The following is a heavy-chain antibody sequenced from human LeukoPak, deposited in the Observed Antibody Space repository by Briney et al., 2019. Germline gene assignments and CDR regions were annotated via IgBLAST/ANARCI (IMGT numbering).Heavy chain of an antibody. CDR1: GGSFSGYY. D-gene: IGHD2-2*01. Sequence: KPSETLSLTCAVYGGSFSGYYWSWIRQPPGKGLEWIGEINHSGSTNYNPSLKSRVTISVDTSKNQFSLKLSSVTAADTAVYYCARHVGRVVPAAKWGQGTLVTVSS. J-gene: IGHJ4*02. CDR3: ARHVGRVVPAAK. CDR2: INHSGST. V-gene: IGHV4-34*01.